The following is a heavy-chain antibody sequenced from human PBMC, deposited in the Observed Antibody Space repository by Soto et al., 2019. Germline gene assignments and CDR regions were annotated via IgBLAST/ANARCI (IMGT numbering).Heavy chain of an antibody. D-gene: IGHD7-27*01. J-gene: IGHJ3*02. V-gene: IGHV3-64*01. CDR1: GFTFSSYA. CDR3: ARALGYAFDI. Sequence: PGGSLRLSCAASGFTFSSYAMHWVRQAPGKGLEYVSAISSNGGSTYYANSVKGRSTISRDNSKNTLYLQMGSLRAEDMAVYYCARALGYAFDIWGQGTTVTVSS. CDR2: ISSNGGST.